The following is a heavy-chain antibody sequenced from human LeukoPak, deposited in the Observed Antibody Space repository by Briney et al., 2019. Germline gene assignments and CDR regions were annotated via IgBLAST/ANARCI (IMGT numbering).Heavy chain of an antibody. CDR3: ARRITIFGVVPRAPGWLDP. CDR2: IYHSGST. D-gene: IGHD3-3*01. CDR1: GGSISSSNW. Sequence: PSGTLSLTCAVSGGSISSSNWWSWVRQPPGKGLEWIGEIYHSGSTNYNPSLKSRVTISVDKSKNQFSLKLSSVTAADTAVYYCARRITIFGVVPRAPGWLDPWGQGTLVTVSS. J-gene: IGHJ5*02. V-gene: IGHV4-4*02.